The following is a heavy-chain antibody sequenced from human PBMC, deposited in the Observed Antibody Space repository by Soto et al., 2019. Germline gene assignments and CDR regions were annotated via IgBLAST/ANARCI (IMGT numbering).Heavy chain of an antibody. D-gene: IGHD5-12*01. CDR2: INQDGSEK. V-gene: IGHV3-7*03. CDR1: GFTFSTHW. J-gene: IGHJ5*02. Sequence: GGSLRLSCAASGFTFSTHWMSWVRQAPGKGLEWVANINQDGSEKYYVDSVKGRLTISRDNAKNSLYLQMNSPRVEDTAVYYCARGRDGYTTRWFDPWGQGTLVTISS. CDR3: ARGRDGYTTRWFDP.